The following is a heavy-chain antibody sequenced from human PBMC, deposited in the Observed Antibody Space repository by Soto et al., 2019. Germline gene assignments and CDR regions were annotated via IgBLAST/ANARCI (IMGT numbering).Heavy chain of an antibody. J-gene: IGHJ4*02. CDR1: SGSISFYY. CDR3: ARGNDYGDYYFDY. V-gene: IGHV4-59*01. CDR2: IYYSGST. D-gene: IGHD4-17*01. Sequence: PSEILSLTCTVSSGSISFYYWSWVRQPPGKGLEWIGYIYYSGSTNYNPSLKSRVTISVDTSKNQFSLKLSSVTAADTAVYYCARGNDYGDYYFDYWGQGTLVTVSS.